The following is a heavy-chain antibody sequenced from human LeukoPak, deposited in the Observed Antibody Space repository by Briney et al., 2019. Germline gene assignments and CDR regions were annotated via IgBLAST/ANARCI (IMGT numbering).Heavy chain of an antibody. CDR2: ISSSSSYI. V-gene: IGHV3-21*01. J-gene: IGHJ4*02. Sequence: GGSLRLSCAASGFTFSSYSMNWVRQAPGKGLEWVSSISSSSSYIYYADSVKGRFTISGDNAKNSLYLQMNSLRAEDTAVYYCAKALVPAAPVDYWGQGTLVTVSS. D-gene: IGHD2-2*01. CDR3: AKALVPAAPVDY. CDR1: GFTFSSYS.